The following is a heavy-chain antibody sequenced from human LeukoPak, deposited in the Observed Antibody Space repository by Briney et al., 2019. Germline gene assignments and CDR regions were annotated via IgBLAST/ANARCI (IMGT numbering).Heavy chain of an antibody. CDR2: IYYSGST. J-gene: IGHJ4*02. Sequence: SETLSLTCTVSGGSISSSGYYWGWIRQPPGKGLEWIGSIYYSGSTYYNPSLKSRVTISVDTSKNQFSLKLSSVTAADTAVYYCARWDCSGGSCYSGPGFDYWGQGTLVTVSS. D-gene: IGHD2-15*01. CDR3: ARWDCSGGSCYSGPGFDY. V-gene: IGHV4-39*01. CDR1: GGSISSSGYY.